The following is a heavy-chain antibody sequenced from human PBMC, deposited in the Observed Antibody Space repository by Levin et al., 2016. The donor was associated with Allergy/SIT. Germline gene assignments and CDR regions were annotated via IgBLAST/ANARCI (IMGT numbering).Heavy chain of an antibody. D-gene: IGHD1-26*01. V-gene: IGHV4-59*01. J-gene: IGHJ4*02. Sequence: SETLSLTCAVYGGSFSSYYWSWIRQPPGKGLEWIGYIYYSGSTNYNPSLKSRVTISVDTSKNQFSLRLSSVTAADTAVYYCARRIMGSTGSDYWGQGTLVTVSS. CDR2: IYYSGST. CDR1: GGSFSSYY. CDR3: ARRIMGSTGSDY.